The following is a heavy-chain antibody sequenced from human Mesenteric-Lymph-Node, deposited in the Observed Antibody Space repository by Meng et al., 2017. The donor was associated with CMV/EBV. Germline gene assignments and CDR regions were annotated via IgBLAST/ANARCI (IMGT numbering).Heavy chain of an antibody. CDR3: ARHQRWLKSEGGFNY. Sequence: GAGLLKPSEPLFLTCAVYGGSVSGYYWSWIRQPPGKGLEWSGEINHSGSTNYNPSLKSRVTISVDTSKNQFSLKLSSVTAADTAVYYCARHQRWLKSEGGFNYWGQGTLVTVSS. D-gene: IGHD4-23*01. CDR1: GGSVSGYY. V-gene: IGHV4-34*01. CDR2: INHSGST. J-gene: IGHJ4*02.